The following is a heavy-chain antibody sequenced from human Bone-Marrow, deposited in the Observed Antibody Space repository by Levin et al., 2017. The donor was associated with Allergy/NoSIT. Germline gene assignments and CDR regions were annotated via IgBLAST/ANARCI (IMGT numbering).Heavy chain of an antibody. V-gene: IGHV1-46*01. J-gene: IGHJ4*02. D-gene: IGHD2-21*01. CDR1: GYTFSSFF. CDR3: YVVVVLDTPPTEAYFDY. Sequence: GASVKVSCKASGYTFSSFFIHWVRQAPGQRLEWVGIINPSDGGTTYAQKFQGRIAITRDTSSTTVYMELTSLRSEDTAMYYCYVVVVLDTPPTEAYFDYWGRGTLVTVS. CDR2: INPSDGGT.